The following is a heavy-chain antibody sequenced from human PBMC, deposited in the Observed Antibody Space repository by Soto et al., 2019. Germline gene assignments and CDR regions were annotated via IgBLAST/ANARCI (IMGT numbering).Heavy chain of an antibody. V-gene: IGHV1-46*03. D-gene: IGHD1-1*01. CDR1: GYSFTSHY. CDR3: ARDQSWHDLVGWFAP. J-gene: IGHJ5*02. Sequence: GASVKVSCKAIGYSFTSHYMHWVRQAPGQGLEWMGTIYPGGVNIGYAQKFKGRVTMTKDTSTSTVYMELNSLTSEDTAVYYCARDQSWHDLVGWFAPWGRGTLVTVSS. CDR2: IYPGGVNI.